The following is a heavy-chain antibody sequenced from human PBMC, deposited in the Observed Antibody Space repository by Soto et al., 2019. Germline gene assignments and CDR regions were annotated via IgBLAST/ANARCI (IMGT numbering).Heavy chain of an antibody. CDR1: GGTFSSYA. CDR2: IIPIFGTA. Sequence: QVQLVQSGAEVKKPGSSVKVSCKASGGTFSSYAISWVRQAPGQGLEWMGGIIPIFGTANYAQKFQGRVTITADESTSTAYMELSSLRSEDTAVYYCACWGQGSYVDTAMVKVRDNYYGMDVWGQGTTVTVSS. CDR3: ACWGQGSYVDTAMVKVRDNYYGMDV. V-gene: IGHV1-69*01. D-gene: IGHD5-18*01. J-gene: IGHJ6*02.